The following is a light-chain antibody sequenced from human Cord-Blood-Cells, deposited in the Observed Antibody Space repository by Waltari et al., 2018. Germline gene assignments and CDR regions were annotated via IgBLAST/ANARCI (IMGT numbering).Light chain of an antibody. CDR2: WAS. V-gene: IGKV4-1*01. J-gene: IGKJ2*01. CDR3: QQYYSTPYT. Sequence: VMTHSPDFLAVSLGARATINCKSSQSVLYSSNNKNYLAWYQQKPGQPPKLLIYWASTRESGVPDRFSGSGSGTDFTLTISSLQAEDVAVYYCQQYYSTPYTFGQGTKLEIK. CDR1: QSVLYSSNNKNY.